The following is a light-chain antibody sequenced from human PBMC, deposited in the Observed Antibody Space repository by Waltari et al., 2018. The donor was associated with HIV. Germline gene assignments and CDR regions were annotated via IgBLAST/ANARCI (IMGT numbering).Light chain of an antibody. V-gene: IGKV3-11*01. Sequence: ENVLTQSPATLSLSPGERATLSCRASQSVSYYLAWYQQRPGQAPRLLIYDASNRATGIPARFSGSGSGTDFTLTISSLEPEDFAVYYCQERSNWPLTFGGGTKVEIK. CDR3: QERSNWPLT. J-gene: IGKJ4*01. CDR1: QSVSYY. CDR2: DAS.